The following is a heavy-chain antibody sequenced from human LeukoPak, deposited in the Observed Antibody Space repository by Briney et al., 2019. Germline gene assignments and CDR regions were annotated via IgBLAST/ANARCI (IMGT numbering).Heavy chain of an antibody. J-gene: IGHJ4*02. CDR1: GFPFSSYW. V-gene: IGHV3-7*04. Sequence: GGSLRLSCVASGFPFSSYWMTWVRQAPGKGLEWVANIKQDGSKKSYVDSVKGRFTISRDNAKNSLYLQMNGLRAEDTAIYYCTRVGYIDEGIDYWGQGTLVTVSS. CDR2: IKQDGSKK. D-gene: IGHD5-24*01. CDR3: TRVGYIDEGIDY.